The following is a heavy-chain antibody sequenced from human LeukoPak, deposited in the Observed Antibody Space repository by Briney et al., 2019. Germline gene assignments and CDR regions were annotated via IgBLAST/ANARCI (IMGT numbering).Heavy chain of an antibody. Sequence: GASVKVSCTVSGYTLTELSMHWVRQAPGKGHEWMGGFDPEDGETIYAQKFQGRVTMTEDTSTDTAYMELSSLRSEDTAVYYCATTLSMVRGVIITSGNFDYWGQGTLVTVSS. CDR2: FDPEDGET. CDR3: ATTLSMVRGVIITSGNFDY. J-gene: IGHJ4*02. D-gene: IGHD3-10*01. CDR1: GYTLTELS. V-gene: IGHV1-24*01.